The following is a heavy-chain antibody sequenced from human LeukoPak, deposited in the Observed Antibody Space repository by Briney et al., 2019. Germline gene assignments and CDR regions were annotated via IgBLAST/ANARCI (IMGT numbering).Heavy chain of an antibody. Sequence: ASVKVSCKASGYTFTDYYMYWVRQAPGQGLEWMGWVIPNSGGTNYAQKFQGRVTMTRDTSISTAYMELSRLRSDDTAVYYCASIAAAGTDFDYWGQGTLVTVSS. CDR3: ASIAAAGTDFDY. D-gene: IGHD6-13*01. CDR1: GYTFTDYY. V-gene: IGHV1-2*02. J-gene: IGHJ4*02. CDR2: VIPNSGGT.